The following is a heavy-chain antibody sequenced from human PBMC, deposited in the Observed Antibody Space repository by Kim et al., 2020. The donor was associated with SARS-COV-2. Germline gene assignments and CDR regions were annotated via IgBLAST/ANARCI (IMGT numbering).Heavy chain of an antibody. J-gene: IGHJ4*02. Sequence: SETLSLTCTVSGGSISSGDYYWSWIRQPPGKGLDWIGYIYYSGSTYYNPSLKSRVTISVDTSKNQFSLKLSSVTAADTAVYYCARARKEYIMITFGGVISHFDYWGKGNLVTVSS. CDR2: IYYSGST. CDR1: GGSISSGDYY. V-gene: IGHV4-30-4*01. CDR3: ARARKEYIMITFGGVISHFDY. D-gene: IGHD3-16*02.